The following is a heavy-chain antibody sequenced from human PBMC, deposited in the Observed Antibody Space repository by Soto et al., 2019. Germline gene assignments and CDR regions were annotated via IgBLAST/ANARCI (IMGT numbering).Heavy chain of an antibody. D-gene: IGHD6-13*01. CDR1: GGTFSSYA. CDR3: ASTYSSSWYRAGLDY. J-gene: IGHJ4*02. Sequence: GASVKVSCKASGGTFSSYAISGVRQAPGQGLEWMGGIIPIFGTANYAQKFQGRVTITADESTSTAYMELSSLRSEDTAVYYCASTYSSSWYRAGLDYWGQGTLVTISS. V-gene: IGHV1-69*13. CDR2: IIPIFGTA.